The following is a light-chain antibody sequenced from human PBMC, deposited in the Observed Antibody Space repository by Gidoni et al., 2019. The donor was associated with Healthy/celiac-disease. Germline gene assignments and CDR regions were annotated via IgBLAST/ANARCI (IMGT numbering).Light chain of an antibody. V-gene: IGKV3-15*01. CDR3: QQYNNWPSWT. J-gene: IGKJ1*01. CDR2: GAS. CDR1: QSVSSN. Sequence: DIVMTQSPATLSVSPGERATLSCRASQSVSSNLAWYQQKPGQTPRILIYGASTRATGIPARFSGSGSGTEFTLTISSLQSEDFAVYYCQQYNNWPSWTFGQGTKVEIK.